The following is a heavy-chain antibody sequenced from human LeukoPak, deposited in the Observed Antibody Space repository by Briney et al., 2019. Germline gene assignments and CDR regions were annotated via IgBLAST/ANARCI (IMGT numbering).Heavy chain of an antibody. Sequence: GRSLRLSCAASGFTFSSYSMNWVRQAPGKGLEWVSYISSISSTIYYTDSVRGRFTISRDNAKNSLYLQMNSLRDEDTAVYYCARRGAYCSGGSCWIDYWGQGTLVTVSS. J-gene: IGHJ4*02. D-gene: IGHD2-15*01. CDR1: GFTFSSYS. CDR2: ISSISSTI. CDR3: ARRGAYCSGGSCWIDY. V-gene: IGHV3-48*02.